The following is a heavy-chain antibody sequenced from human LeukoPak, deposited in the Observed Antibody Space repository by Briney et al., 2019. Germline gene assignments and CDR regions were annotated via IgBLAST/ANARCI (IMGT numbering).Heavy chain of an antibody. CDR3: AKAPGAYIRYFDSNWFDP. CDR2: ISGSGGST. V-gene: IGHV3-23*01. D-gene: IGHD3-9*01. CDR1: GFTFSSYA. J-gene: IGHJ5*02. Sequence: GGSLRLSCAASGFTFSSYAMSWVRQAPGKGLEWVSAISGSGGSTYYADSVKGRFTISRDNSKNTLYLQMNSLRAEDTAVYYCAKAPGAYIRYFDSNWFDPWGQGTLVTVSS.